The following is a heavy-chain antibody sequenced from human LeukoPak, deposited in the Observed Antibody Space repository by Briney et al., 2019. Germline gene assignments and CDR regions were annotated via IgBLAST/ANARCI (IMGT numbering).Heavy chain of an antibody. D-gene: IGHD5-12*01. V-gene: IGHV1-2*02. CDR1: GYTFTGYY. J-gene: IGHJ4*02. Sequence: ASMKVSCKASGYTFTGYYMHWVRQAPGQGLEWMGWINPNSGGTNYAQKFQGRVTMTRDTSISTAYMELSRLRSDDTAVYYCAREMATTDGGFDYWGQGTLVTVSS. CDR3: AREMATTDGGFDY. CDR2: INPNSGGT.